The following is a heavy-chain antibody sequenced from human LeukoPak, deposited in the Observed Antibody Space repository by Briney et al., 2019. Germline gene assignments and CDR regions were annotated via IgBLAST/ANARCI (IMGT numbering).Heavy chain of an antibody. CDR3: ARGIIVGATWGENYNCFDP. CDR2: IYYSGST. CDR1: GGSISRYY. D-gene: IGHD1-26*01. Sequence: PSETLSLTCTVSGGSISRYYWSWIRQFPGKGLEWIGYIYYSGSTNYNASLKSRVTISVDTSKNQFSLKLSSVTAADTAVYYCARGIIVGATWGENYNCFDPWGQGTLVTVSS. J-gene: IGHJ5*02. V-gene: IGHV4-59*01.